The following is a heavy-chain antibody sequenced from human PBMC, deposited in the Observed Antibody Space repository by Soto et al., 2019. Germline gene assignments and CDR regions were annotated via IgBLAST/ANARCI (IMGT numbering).Heavy chain of an antibody. Sequence: TSETKSVTWTVAYGNIIDHGGSWIRQHQGQGLEWIGYIYSSGSTNYSSSLKCRVTISVDTSKNQFSLKLSSLTAADTAIYYCARANWYFDYWGQGILVTVPS. CDR1: YGNIIDHG. D-gene: IGHD7-27*01. CDR3: ARANWYFDY. J-gene: IGHJ4*02. CDR2: IYSSGST. V-gene: IGHV4-59*11.